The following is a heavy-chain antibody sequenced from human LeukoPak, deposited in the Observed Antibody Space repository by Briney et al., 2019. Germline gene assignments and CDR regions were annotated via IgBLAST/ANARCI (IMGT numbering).Heavy chain of an antibody. J-gene: IGHJ5*02. V-gene: IGHV3-21*01. Sequence: PGGSLRLSCAASGFTFSSYSMNWVRQAPGKGLEWVSSISSSSSYIYYADSVKGRFTISRDNAKNSLYLQMNSLRAEDTAVYYCSRGLSVVVPLDWFDPWGQGTLVTVSS. CDR2: ISSSSSYI. CDR3: SRGLSVVVPLDWFDP. CDR1: GFTFSSYS. D-gene: IGHD2-2*01.